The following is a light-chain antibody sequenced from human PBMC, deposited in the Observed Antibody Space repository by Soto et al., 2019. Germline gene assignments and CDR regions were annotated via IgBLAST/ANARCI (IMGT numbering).Light chain of an antibody. J-gene: IGLJ2*01. CDR1: SSDVGAYNY. Sequence: QSVLAQPPSASGSPGQSVTISCTGTSSDVGAYNYVSWYQQHPGKAPKLVIYEVTERPSGVPERFSGSKSGSTASLTVSGLQAEDEALYYCASYAGNNNFVLFGGGTNLTVL. V-gene: IGLV2-8*01. CDR2: EVT. CDR3: ASYAGNNNFVL.